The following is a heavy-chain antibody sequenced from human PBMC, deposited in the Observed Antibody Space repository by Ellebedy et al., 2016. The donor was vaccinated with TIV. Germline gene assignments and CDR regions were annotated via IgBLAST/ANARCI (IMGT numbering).Heavy chain of an antibody. CDR2: ISTYNGDT. CDR1: GYTFTNYG. J-gene: IGHJ5*02. CDR3: ARGFYARFDP. Sequence: ASVKVSCKASGYTFTNYGISWVRQAPGQGLEWMGWISTYNGDTNYAQMFQGRVTMTTDTSTSTSHMELRSLRSDDTAVYYCARGFYARFDPWGQGTLVTVSS. V-gene: IGHV1-18*04. D-gene: IGHD2/OR15-2a*01.